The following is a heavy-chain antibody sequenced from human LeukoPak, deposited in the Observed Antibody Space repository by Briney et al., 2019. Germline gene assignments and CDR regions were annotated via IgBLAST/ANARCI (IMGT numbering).Heavy chain of an antibody. CDR3: AKGRDSSGYYLGYYYYMDV. Sequence: SGGSLRLSCAASGFTFSSYGMHWVRQAPGKGLEWVAFIRYDESNKYYADSVKGRFTISRDNSKNTLYLQMNSMRAEDTAVYYCAKGRDSSGYYLGYYYYMDVWGKGTTVTVSS. CDR2: IRYDESNK. CDR1: GFTFSSYG. V-gene: IGHV3-30*02. J-gene: IGHJ6*03. D-gene: IGHD3-22*01.